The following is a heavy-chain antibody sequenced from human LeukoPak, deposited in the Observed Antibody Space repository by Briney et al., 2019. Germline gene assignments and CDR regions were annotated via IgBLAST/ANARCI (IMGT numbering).Heavy chain of an antibody. J-gene: IGHJ4*02. CDR1: GFTFDDYA. CDR3: ARITMIVSLVGYFDY. V-gene: IGHV3-9*01. CDR2: ISWNSGSI. D-gene: IGHD3-22*01. Sequence: GGSLRLSCAASGFTFDDYAMHWVRQAPGKGLEWVSGISWNSGSIGYADSVKGRFTISRDNAKNSLYLQMNSLRAEDTALYYCARITMIVSLVGYFDYWGQGTLVTVSS.